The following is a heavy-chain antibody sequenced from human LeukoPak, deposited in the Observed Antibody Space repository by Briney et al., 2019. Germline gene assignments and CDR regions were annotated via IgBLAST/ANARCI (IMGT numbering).Heavy chain of an antibody. D-gene: IGHD4-17*01. J-gene: IGHJ4*02. CDR3: ARELTVTPYYFDY. CDR1: GFTVSSNY. Sequence: GGSLRLSCAASGFTVSSNYTSWVRQAPGKGLEWVSVIYSGGSTYYADSVKGRFTISRDNSKNTLYLQMNSLRAEDTAVYYCARELTVTPYYFDYWGQGTLVTVSS. CDR2: IYSGGST. V-gene: IGHV3-66*01.